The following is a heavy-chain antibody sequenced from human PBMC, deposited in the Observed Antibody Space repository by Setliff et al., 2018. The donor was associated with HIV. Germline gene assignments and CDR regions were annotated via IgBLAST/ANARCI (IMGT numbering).Heavy chain of an antibody. V-gene: IGHV1-18*01. CDR2: ISPYNDKT. CDR1: GYTFTSYS. Sequence: ASVKVSCKASGYTFTSYSITWVRQAPGQGLERMGWISPYNDKTKHAQKFQGRVTMTTDTSTSTVYMELRSLRSDDTAVYYCARKIGVVVSDHWFDPWGPGTLVTVSA. CDR3: ARKIGVVVSDHWFDP. J-gene: IGHJ5*02. D-gene: IGHD2-21*01.